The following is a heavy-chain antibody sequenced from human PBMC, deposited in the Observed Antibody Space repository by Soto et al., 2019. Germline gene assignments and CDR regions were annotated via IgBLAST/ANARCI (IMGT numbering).Heavy chain of an antibody. V-gene: IGHV1-3*01. CDR1: GYTFTSYA. CDR2: INAGNGNT. CDR3: ARDHSRAVVTPGGGSYYFDY. J-gene: IGHJ4*02. D-gene: IGHD2-21*02. Sequence: GASVKVSCKASGYTFTSYAMHWVRQAPGQRLEWMGWINAGNGNTKYSQKFQGRVTITRDTSASTAYMELSSLRSEDTAVYYCARDHSRAVVTPGGGSYYFDYWGQGTLVTVSS.